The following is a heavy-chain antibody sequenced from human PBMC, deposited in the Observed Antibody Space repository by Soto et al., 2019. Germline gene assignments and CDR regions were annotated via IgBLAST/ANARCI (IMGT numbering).Heavy chain of an antibody. D-gene: IGHD3-22*01. Sequence: SETLSLTCTVSGGSISSYYWSWIREPPGKGLEWIGYIYYSGSTNYNPPLKSRVTISVDTSKNQFSLKLSSVTAADTAVYYCARMTRSGNYYDSSGYYGDNDALDIWGQGTMVT. CDR3: ARMTRSGNYYDSSGYYGDNDALDI. CDR2: IYYSGST. J-gene: IGHJ3*02. CDR1: GGSISSYY. V-gene: IGHV4-59*01.